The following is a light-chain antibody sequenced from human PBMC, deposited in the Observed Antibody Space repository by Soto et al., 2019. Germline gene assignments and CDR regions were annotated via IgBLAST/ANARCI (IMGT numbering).Light chain of an antibody. J-gene: IGKJ4*01. Sequence: EIVLTQSPGTLSLSPGEGATLSCRASQSVSSSFLAWYQQKPGQAPRLLIYGASSRATGIPDRFSGSGSGTDFTLTISRLEPEDFAVYYCQQYDSSPVTFGGGTKVEIK. CDR3: QQYDSSPVT. CDR2: GAS. V-gene: IGKV3-20*01. CDR1: QSVSSSF.